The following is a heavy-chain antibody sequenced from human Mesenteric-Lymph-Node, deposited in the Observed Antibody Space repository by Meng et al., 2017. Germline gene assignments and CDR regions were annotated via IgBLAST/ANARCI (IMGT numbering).Heavy chain of an antibody. CDR1: GGTISRSNYY. J-gene: IGHJ2*01. CDR2: IYNSGST. V-gene: IGHV4-30-4*01. CDR3: ARGQKGYFDL. Sequence: VQLQESGPGTVKPSPTLSLPCTVSGGTISRSNYYGSWIRQPPGKGLEWSGNIYNSGSTYYNPSLKSRITISVDTSKNQFSLKLSSVTAADTAVYYCARGQKGYFDLWGRGTLVTVSS.